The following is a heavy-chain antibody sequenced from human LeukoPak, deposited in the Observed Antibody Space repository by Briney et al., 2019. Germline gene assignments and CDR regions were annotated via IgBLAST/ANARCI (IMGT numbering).Heavy chain of an antibody. CDR2: IIPIFGTA. CDR1: GGTFSSYA. Sequence: SVKVSCKASGGTFSSYAISWVRQAPGQGLEWMGGIIPIFGTANYAQKFQGRVTITADESTSTAYMELSSLRSEDTAVYYCARVEWELIRRWVGGPFDPWGQGTLVTVSS. CDR3: ARVEWELIRRWVGGPFDP. V-gene: IGHV1-69*13. J-gene: IGHJ5*02. D-gene: IGHD1-26*01.